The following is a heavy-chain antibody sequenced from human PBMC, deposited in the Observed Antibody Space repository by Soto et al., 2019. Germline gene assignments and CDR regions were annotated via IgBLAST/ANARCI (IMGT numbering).Heavy chain of an antibody. V-gene: IGHV4-59*01. Sequence: QVQLQESGPGLVKPSETLSLTCTVSGGSISSYYWSWIRQPPGKGLEWIGCLYYSGSTKYNPSLKTRVTISVDTSKNQFCLKLSSVTAADTAVYYCARLYSGSYVFDYWGQGTLVTVSS. CDR3: ARLYSGSYVFDY. CDR1: GGSISSYY. CDR2: LYYSGST. D-gene: IGHD1-26*01. J-gene: IGHJ4*02.